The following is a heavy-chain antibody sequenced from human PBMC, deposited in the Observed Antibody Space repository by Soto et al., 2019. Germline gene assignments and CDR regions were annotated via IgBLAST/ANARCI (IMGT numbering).Heavy chain of an antibody. D-gene: IGHD5-18*01. Sequence: QVQLQESGPGLVKPSQTLSLTCTVSGGSISSGDYYWSWIRQPPGKGLEWMGYIYYSGSTYYNPSLKSRVTIAVDTPKNQFSLKLSSVTAADTAVYYCARAVDTAMVRRRFDYWGQGTLVTVSS. CDR1: GGSISSGDYY. J-gene: IGHJ4*02. V-gene: IGHV4-30-4*01. CDR3: ARAVDTAMVRRRFDY. CDR2: IYYSGST.